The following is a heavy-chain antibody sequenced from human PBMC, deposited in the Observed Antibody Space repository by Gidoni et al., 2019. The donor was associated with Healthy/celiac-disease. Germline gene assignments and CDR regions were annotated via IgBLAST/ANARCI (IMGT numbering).Heavy chain of an antibody. Sequence: EVQLVESGGGLVKPGGSLRLSCAASGFTVSNAWMSWVRQAPGKGLEWVGRIKSKTDGGTTDYAAPVKGRFTISRDDSKNTLYLQMNSLKTEDTAVYYCTTGRSYGIFDYWGQGTLVTVSS. J-gene: IGHJ4*02. CDR3: TTGRSYGIFDY. D-gene: IGHD1-26*01. V-gene: IGHV3-15*01. CDR1: GFTVSNAW. CDR2: IKSKTDGGTT.